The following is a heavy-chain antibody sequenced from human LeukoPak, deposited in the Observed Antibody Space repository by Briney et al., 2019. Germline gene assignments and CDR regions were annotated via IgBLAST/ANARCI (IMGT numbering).Heavy chain of an antibody. CDR1: GFTFSSYY. J-gene: IGHJ6*02. Sequence: PGGSLRLSCEASGFTFSSYYMIWVRQAPGKGLEWVSVISVSGDWTYYADSVKGRFTISRDNSKNTLYLQMNSLRAEDTAVYYCAKGVTTVRIYYHGMDVWGQGTTVTVSS. V-gene: IGHV3-23*01. CDR2: ISVSGDWT. CDR3: AKGVTTVRIYYHGMDV. D-gene: IGHD4-17*01.